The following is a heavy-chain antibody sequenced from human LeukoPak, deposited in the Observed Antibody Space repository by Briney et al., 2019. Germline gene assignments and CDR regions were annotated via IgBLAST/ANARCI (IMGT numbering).Heavy chain of an antibody. D-gene: IGHD2-2*01. CDR3: AKAALRYQLLSSLDY. CDR1: GFTFSSYA. Sequence: GGSPRLSCAASGFTFSSYAMNWARQAPGKGLEWVSAISGSGASTYYADSVKGPFTISRDNSKNTLYLQMNSLRAEDTAIYYCAKAALRYQLLSSLDYWGEGTLVTVSS. CDR2: ISGSGAST. J-gene: IGHJ4*02. V-gene: IGHV3-23*01.